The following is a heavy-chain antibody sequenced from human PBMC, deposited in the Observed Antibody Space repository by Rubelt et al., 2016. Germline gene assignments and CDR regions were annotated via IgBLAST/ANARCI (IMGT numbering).Heavy chain of an antibody. V-gene: IGHV3-53*04. CDR2: IYSGGST. Sequence: VQLVESGGGVVQPGGSLRLSCAASGFTVSSNYMSWVRQAPGKGLEWVSVIYSGGSTYYADSVKGRFTISRHNSKNTLYLQMNSLRAEDTAVYYCARDGPLRRDGYNYVYWGQGTLVTVSS. CDR3: ARDGPLRRDGYNYVY. D-gene: IGHD5-24*01. CDR1: GFTVSSNY. J-gene: IGHJ4*02.